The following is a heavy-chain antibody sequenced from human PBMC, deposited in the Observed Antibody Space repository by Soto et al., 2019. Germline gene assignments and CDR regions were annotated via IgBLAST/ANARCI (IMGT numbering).Heavy chain of an antibody. CDR1: GGSISGYY. V-gene: IGHV4-59*01. CDR2: IYYRGST. Sequence: SETLSLTCTVSGGSISGYYWSWIRQSPGKGLEYIGYIYYRGSTNYNPSLKSRVTMSIDTSRNQFSLRVNSVTAADTAVYYCARQQLLPFYYALDVSGQGTTVTVSS. CDR3: ARQQLLPFYYALDV. D-gene: IGHD6-13*01. J-gene: IGHJ6*02.